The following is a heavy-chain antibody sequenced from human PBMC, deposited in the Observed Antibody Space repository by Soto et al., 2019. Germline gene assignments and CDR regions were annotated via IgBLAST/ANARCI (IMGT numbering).Heavy chain of an antibody. J-gene: IGHJ4*02. Sequence: EVQLLESGGGLVQPGGSLRLSCAASGFTFSSYAMSWVRQAPGKGLEWVSVISGSGGSTYYADSVKRRFTISRDNSKNTLYLQMNSLRAEDTAVYYCAGRSSGWYFDYWGQGTLVTVSS. V-gene: IGHV3-23*01. CDR2: ISGSGGST. CDR3: AGRSSGWYFDY. D-gene: IGHD6-19*01. CDR1: GFTFSSYA.